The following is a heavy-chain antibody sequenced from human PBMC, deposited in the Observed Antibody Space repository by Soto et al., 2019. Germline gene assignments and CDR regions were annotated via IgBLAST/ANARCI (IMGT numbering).Heavy chain of an antibody. CDR3: ARESLGDYDTSTYPLAYFDY. Sequence: QVQLQESGPGLVRPSETLSLTCTVSGGSLSSYYWSWIRQSPGKGLEWIGYIYYTGSTKFHPSLKCRVTIAVDRSKNQFSLNLSSLTAADTAVYYCARESLGDYDTSTYPLAYFDYWGRGTLVTVSS. J-gene: IGHJ4*02. D-gene: IGHD4-17*01. V-gene: IGHV4-59*01. CDR1: GGSLSSYY. CDR2: IYYTGST.